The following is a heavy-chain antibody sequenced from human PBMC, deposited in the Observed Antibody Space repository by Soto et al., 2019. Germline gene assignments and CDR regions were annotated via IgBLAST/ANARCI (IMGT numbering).Heavy chain of an antibody. CDR3: VRMNRDYYYYGMDV. Sequence: LSLTCDVSGGSISSGKWWTWARQPPGKGLEWIGKIDQNGITNYNPSLESRVTISKDKSTNQLFLNLTSVTAADTAMYYCVRMNRDYYYYGMDVWGQGTTVTVSS. V-gene: IGHV4-4*02. CDR1: GGSISSGKW. J-gene: IGHJ6*02. CDR2: IDQNGIT.